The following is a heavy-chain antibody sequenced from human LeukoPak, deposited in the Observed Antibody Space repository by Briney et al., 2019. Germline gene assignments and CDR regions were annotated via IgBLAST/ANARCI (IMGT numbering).Heavy chain of an antibody. CDR1: GFTFSGSA. CDR2: IRSKANSYAA. D-gene: IGHD3-3*01. Sequence: GGSLRLSCAASGFTFSGSAIHWVRQSSGKGLEWVGRIRSKANSYAATYTALMKGRFIISRDDSKNTAYLQMNSLKTEDTAVYFCSGYYDFWTGPGDYMDVWGKGTTVTVSS. V-gene: IGHV3-73*01. J-gene: IGHJ6*03. CDR3: SGYYDFWTGPGDYMDV.